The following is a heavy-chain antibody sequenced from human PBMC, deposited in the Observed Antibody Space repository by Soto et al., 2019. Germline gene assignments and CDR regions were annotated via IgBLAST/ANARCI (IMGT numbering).Heavy chain of an antibody. D-gene: IGHD6-19*01. J-gene: IGHJ6*02. CDR3: AREPRVAVAGKSGYYYGMDV. Sequence: ASVKVSCKASGYTFTSYGISWVRQAPGQGLEWMGWISAYNGNTNYAQKLQGRVTMTTDTSTSTAYMELGSLRSDDTAVYYCAREPRVAVAGKSGYYYGMDVWGQGTTVTVSS. CDR1: GYTFTSYG. V-gene: IGHV1-18*01. CDR2: ISAYNGNT.